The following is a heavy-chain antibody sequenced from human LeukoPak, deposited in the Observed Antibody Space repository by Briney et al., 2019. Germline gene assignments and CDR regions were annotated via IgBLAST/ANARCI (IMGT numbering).Heavy chain of an antibody. V-gene: IGHV3-23*01. J-gene: IGHJ4*02. D-gene: IGHD5-18*01. CDR2: ISGSGGST. CDR3: AKAPPRLQLWLLGSLDY. Sequence: GGSLRLSCAASGFTFSSYAMSWVRQAPGKGLEWVSAISGSGGSTYYADSVKGRFTISRDNSKNTLYLQMNSLRAEDTAVYYCAKAPPRLQLWLLGSLDYWGQGTLVTVSS. CDR1: GFTFSSYA.